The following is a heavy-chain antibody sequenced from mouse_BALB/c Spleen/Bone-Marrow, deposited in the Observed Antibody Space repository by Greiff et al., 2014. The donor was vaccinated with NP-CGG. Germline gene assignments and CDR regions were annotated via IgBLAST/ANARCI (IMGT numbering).Heavy chain of an antibody. D-gene: IGHD1-1*01. CDR2: INPSSGYT. J-gene: IGHJ2*01. CDR3: ARESLYGSNYY. Sequence: VQLQQSGAELARPGASVKMSCKASGYTFTSYTMHWVKQRPGQGLEWIGYINPSSGYTNYNQKFKDKATLTADKSSSTAYMQLSSLTSEDSAVDYCARESLYGSNYYWGQGTTLTVSS. CDR1: GYTFTSYT. V-gene: IGHV1-4*01.